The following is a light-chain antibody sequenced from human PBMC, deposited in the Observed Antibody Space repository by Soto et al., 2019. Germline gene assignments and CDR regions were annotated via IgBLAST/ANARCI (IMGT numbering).Light chain of an antibody. CDR3: QQYGSSPLYT. CDR2: GAS. Sequence: EIVLTQSPGTLSLSPGERATLSCRASQSVSTSYLAWYQQKPGQAPTLLIYGASCRATGIPDRFSGSGSGTGFTLTISRLEPEDFAVYYCQQYGSSPLYTFGQGTQMEIK. V-gene: IGKV3-20*01. CDR1: QSVSTSY. J-gene: IGKJ2*01.